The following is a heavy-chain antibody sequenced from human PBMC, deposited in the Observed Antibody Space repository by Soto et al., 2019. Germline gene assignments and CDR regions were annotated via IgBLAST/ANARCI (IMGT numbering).Heavy chain of an antibody. V-gene: IGHV3-53*01. D-gene: IGHD5-12*01. CDR1: GLTVSGKKY. Sequence: GGSLRLSCVASGLTVSGKKYIACVRQAPGQGPDLVSGVYGLDGTYYADFVRGRCTTAIGNSRIIVWLQMRDLRPEDTDLYFSALWHLREHAYDIWGRGTMVTVSS. J-gene: IGHJ3*02. CDR3: ALWHLREHAYDI. CDR2: VYGLDGT.